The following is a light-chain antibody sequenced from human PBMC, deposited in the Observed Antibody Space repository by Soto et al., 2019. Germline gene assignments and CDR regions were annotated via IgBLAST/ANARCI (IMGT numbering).Light chain of an antibody. Sequence: DIQMTQSPASLSASVGDRVTITCRASQGISTYLAWYQQKPGKVPQLLIYAASTLQSGVPSRFSGSGSGTVFTLTISSLQPEDVATYYCQKYDSAPRTFGQGTKVEIK. CDR3: QKYDSAPRT. CDR2: AAS. V-gene: IGKV1-27*01. CDR1: QGISTY. J-gene: IGKJ1*01.